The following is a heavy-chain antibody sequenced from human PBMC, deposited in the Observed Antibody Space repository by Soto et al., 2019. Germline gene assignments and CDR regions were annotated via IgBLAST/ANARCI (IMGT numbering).Heavy chain of an antibody. CDR2: IGDTGGST. CDR1: GFTFNSYA. J-gene: IGHJ4*02. V-gene: IGHV3-23*01. CDR3: AREEIGDEAYFDY. Sequence: EVSLRLSCVASGFTFNSYAMNWVRQAPGKGLEWVSGIGDTGGSTYYAGSVKGRFTISRDNSKKTLYLHVTSLRAEDTAVYYCAREEIGDEAYFDYWGQGIPVTVSS.